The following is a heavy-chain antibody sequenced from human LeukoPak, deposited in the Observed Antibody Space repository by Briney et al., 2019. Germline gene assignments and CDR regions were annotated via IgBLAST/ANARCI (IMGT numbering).Heavy chain of an antibody. CDR1: GFTFSSYS. CDR3: ATYETVRIPDFEF. V-gene: IGHV3-21*01. Sequence: PGGSLRLSCAASGFTFSSYSMNWVRQAPGKGLEWVSSINSDSRYIYYADSVKGRFTISRDNAKNSLYLQMSSLRAEDTAVYYCATYETVRIPDFEFWGQGTPVTVSS. D-gene: IGHD5-12*01. CDR2: INSDSRYI. J-gene: IGHJ4*02.